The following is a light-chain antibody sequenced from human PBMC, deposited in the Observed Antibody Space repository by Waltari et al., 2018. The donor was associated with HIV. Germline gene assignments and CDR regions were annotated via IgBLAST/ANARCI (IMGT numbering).Light chain of an antibody. V-gene: IGKV3-20*01. Sequence: IVLTQSPVTLSLSPGERATLSCRASRTVDFKYFAWFQQNPGQAPSLLIHGTSNRATGTPDRFSGSVSGTDFTLTISRLEPEDFAVYYCQQYDVSPLTFGGGTRVEL. CDR1: RTVDFKY. CDR2: GTS. J-gene: IGKJ4*01. CDR3: QQYDVSPLT.